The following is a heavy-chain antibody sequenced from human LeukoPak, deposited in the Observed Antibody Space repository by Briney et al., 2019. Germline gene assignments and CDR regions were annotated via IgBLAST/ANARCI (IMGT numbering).Heavy chain of an antibody. Sequence: SETLSLTCAVYGGSFSGYYWSWIRQPPGKGLEWIGEINHSGSTNYNPSLKSRVTISVDTSKNQFSLKLSSVTAADTAVYYCARLKGGQLVPPYGMDVWGQGTTITVSS. CDR2: INHSGST. V-gene: IGHV4-34*01. D-gene: IGHD6-13*01. CDR3: ARLKGGQLVPPYGMDV. J-gene: IGHJ6*02. CDR1: GGSFSGYY.